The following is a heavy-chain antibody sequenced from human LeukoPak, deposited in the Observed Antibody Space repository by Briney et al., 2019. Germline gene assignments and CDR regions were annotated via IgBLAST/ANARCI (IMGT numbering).Heavy chain of an antibody. J-gene: IGHJ4*02. V-gene: IGHV3-48*03. CDR1: GITFTSYE. D-gene: IGHD3-3*01. Sequence: PGGPLRLSCAASGITFTSYEMNSVRQALGKGQERVSYISRRGSTIDSADSVKGRFTISRDNAKKSLYLQMNSLRAEEKAVYYCARLREIQVFGVVTKSTSYFDYWGQGTLVTVSS. CDR2: ISRRGSTI. CDR3: ARLREIQVFGVVTKSTSYFDY.